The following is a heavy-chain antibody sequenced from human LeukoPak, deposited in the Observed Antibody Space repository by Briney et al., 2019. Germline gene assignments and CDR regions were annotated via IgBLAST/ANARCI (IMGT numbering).Heavy chain of an antibody. D-gene: IGHD3-22*01. J-gene: IGHJ3*02. V-gene: IGHV1-69*06. CDR3: ASLKNYYDSSGYLVTDAFDI. Sequence: SVKVSCKASGGTFSSYAISWVRQAPGQGLEWMGGIIPIFGTANYAQKLQGRVTMTADTSTSTAYMELRSLKSDDTAVYYCASLKNYYDSSGYLVTDAFDIWGQGTMVTVSS. CDR1: GGTFSSYA. CDR2: IIPIFGTA.